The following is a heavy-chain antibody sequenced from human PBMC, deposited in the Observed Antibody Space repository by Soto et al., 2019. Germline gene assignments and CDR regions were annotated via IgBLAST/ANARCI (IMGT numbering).Heavy chain of an antibody. Sequence: QVQLVESGGGVVQPGRSLRLSCAASGFTFSSYGMHWVRQAPGKGLEWGAVISYDGSNKYYADSVKGRFTISRDNSKNTLYLQMNSLRAEDTAVYYCAKGRKTGAYYYDSSGYSDYWGQGTLVTVSS. CDR1: GFTFSSYG. D-gene: IGHD3-22*01. CDR3: AKGRKTGAYYYDSSGYSDY. J-gene: IGHJ4*02. CDR2: ISYDGSNK. V-gene: IGHV3-30*18.